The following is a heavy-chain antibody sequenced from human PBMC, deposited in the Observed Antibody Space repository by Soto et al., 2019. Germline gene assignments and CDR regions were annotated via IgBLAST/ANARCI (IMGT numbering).Heavy chain of an antibody. CDR2: ISTGDGAT. D-gene: IGHD5-12*01. V-gene: IGHV1-3*04. CDR1: GYTLTTYA. J-gene: IGHJ4*02. CDR3: VRETDYNGGWPLEY. Sequence: ASVKVSCKASGYTLTTYAIHWVRQAPGQGLEWMGWISTGDGATKYLQKFQARVTITRDTSASTVYMELSGLRSEDTAIYYCVRETDYNGGWPLEYWSQGTLVTVSS.